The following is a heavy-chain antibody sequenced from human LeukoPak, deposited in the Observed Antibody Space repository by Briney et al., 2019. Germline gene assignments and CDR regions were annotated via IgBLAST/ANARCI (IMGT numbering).Heavy chain of an antibody. CDR1: GCTFSNYN. CDR3: AGENY. J-gene: IGHJ4*02. Sequence: PGGSLRLSCAASGCTFSNYNMNWVRQAPGKGLEWVSYISSTTSTIYYADSVKGRFTISRDNAKNSLYLQMDSLRDEDTAVYYCAGENYWGQGTLVTVSS. V-gene: IGHV3-48*02. CDR2: ISSTTSTI.